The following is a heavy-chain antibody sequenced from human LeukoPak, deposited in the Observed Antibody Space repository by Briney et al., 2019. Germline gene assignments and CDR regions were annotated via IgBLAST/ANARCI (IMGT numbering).Heavy chain of an antibody. CDR3: AKDKDSSGYYPSYYFDY. J-gene: IGHJ4*02. D-gene: IGHD3-22*01. CDR1: GFTFDDYA. Sequence: GGSLRLSCAASGFTFDDYAMHWVRQAPVKGLEWVSGISWNSGSIGYADSVKGRFTISRDNAKNSLYLQMNSLRAEDTALYYCAKDKDSSGYYPSYYFDYWGQGTLVTVSS. V-gene: IGHV3-9*01. CDR2: ISWNSGSI.